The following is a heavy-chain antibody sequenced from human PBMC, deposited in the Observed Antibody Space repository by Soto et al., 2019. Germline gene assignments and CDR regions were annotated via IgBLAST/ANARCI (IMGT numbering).Heavy chain of an antibody. Sequence: PSETLSLTCTVSGGSISSGGYYWSWIRQHPGKGLEWIGYITYSGSTYYNPSLKSRVTISVDTSKNQFSLKLSSVTAADTAVYYCAREYGWGSHRFYAFDIWGQGTMVT. CDR3: AREYGWGSHRFYAFDI. V-gene: IGHV4-31*03. CDR2: ITYSGST. J-gene: IGHJ3*02. D-gene: IGHD3-16*02. CDR1: GGSISSGGYY.